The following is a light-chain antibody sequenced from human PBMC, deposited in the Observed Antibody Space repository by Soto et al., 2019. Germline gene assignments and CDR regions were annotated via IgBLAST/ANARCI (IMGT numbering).Light chain of an antibody. V-gene: IGKV3-15*01. CDR2: HAS. CDR3: QQYTKWPLT. Sequence: EIVMTQSPATLSVSPGERATLSCRASQSVYSNLAWYQQKPGQAPRLLIYHASTRATGIPARFSGGGSGTAFTLTISSLQSEDVAVYYCQQYTKWPLTFGGGTKVEIK. J-gene: IGKJ4*01. CDR1: QSVYSN.